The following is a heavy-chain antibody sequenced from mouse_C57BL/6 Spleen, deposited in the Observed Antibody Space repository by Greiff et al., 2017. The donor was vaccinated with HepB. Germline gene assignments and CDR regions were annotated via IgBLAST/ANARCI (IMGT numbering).Heavy chain of an antibody. CDR3: TRLKLAITTVVATDY. D-gene: IGHD1-1*01. CDR2: IDPETGGT. J-gene: IGHJ2*01. V-gene: IGHV1-15*01. CDR1: GYTFTDYE. Sequence: VQLQQSGAELVRPGASVTLSCKASGYTFTDYEMHWVKQTPVHGLEWIGAIDPETGGTAYNQKFKGKAILTADKSSSTAYMELRSLTSEDSAVYYWTRLKLAITTVVATDYWGQGTTLTVSS.